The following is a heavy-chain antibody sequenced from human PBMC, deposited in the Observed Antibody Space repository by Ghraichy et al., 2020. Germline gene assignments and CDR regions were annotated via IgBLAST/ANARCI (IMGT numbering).Heavy chain of an antibody. J-gene: IGHJ4*02. CDR2: ISWDGGST. CDR1: GFTFDDYI. CDR3: AKGSGGGGSYYSVPGDY. D-gene: IGHD1-26*01. Sequence: GGSLRLSCAASGFTFDDYIMHWVRQAPGKGLEWVSLISWDGGSTYYADSVKGRFTISRDNSKNSLYLQMNSLRTEDTALYYCAKGSGGGGSYYSVPGDYWGQGTLVTVSS. V-gene: IGHV3-43*01.